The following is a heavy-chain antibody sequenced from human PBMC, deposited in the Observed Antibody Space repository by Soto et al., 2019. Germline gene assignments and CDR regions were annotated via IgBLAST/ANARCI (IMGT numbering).Heavy chain of an antibody. CDR3: ARDRNSSSWNYYYGMDV. V-gene: IGHV4-4*02. Sequence: QVQLQESGPGLVKPSGTLSLTCAVSGGSISSSNWWSWVRQPPGKGLEWIGEIYHSGSTNYNPSLKSRVTTSVDKAKNQFSLKVSSVTAADTAVYYCARDRNSSSWNYYYGMDVWGQGTTVTVSS. CDR1: GGSISSSNW. J-gene: IGHJ6*02. D-gene: IGHD6-13*01. CDR2: IYHSGST.